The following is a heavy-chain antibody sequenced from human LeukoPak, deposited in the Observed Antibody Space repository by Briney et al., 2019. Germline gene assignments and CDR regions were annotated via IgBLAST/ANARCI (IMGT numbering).Heavy chain of an antibody. CDR3: GKNRYSGSLSPFDI. V-gene: IGHV3-21*04. Sequence: PGGSLRLSCAASGFTFSGYSMNWVRQAPGKGLEWVSSISSSSSPKYYADSVKGRFTISRDNSKNTLYLQMNSLRAEDTAVYYCGKNRYSGSLSPFDIWGQGTMVTVSS. CDR2: ISSSSSPK. J-gene: IGHJ3*02. CDR1: GFTFSGYS. D-gene: IGHD1-26*01.